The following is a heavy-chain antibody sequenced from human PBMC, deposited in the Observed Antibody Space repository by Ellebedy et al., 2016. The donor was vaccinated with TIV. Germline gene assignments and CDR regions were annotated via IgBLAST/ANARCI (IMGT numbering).Heavy chain of an antibody. D-gene: IGHD6-13*01. CDR2: IYPGNSDT. J-gene: IGHJ4*02. Sequence: GESLKISCKGSGYIFTNYWIGWVRQMPGKGLEWMGIIYPGNSDTRYSPSFQGQVTISADKSITTAYLHWSSLKASDTAIYYCARREYSNNWNSLAGDYWGQGTLVTVSS. CDR3: ARREYSNNWNSLAGDY. V-gene: IGHV5-51*01. CDR1: GYIFTNYW.